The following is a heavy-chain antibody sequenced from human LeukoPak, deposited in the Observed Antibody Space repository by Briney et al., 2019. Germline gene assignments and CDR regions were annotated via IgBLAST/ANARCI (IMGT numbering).Heavy chain of an antibody. CDR2: INPNTGDT. CDR3: ARNTNYFGSGNSFDY. V-gene: IGHV1-2*02. J-gene: IGHJ4*02. D-gene: IGHD3-10*01. CDR1: GYTFTGYH. Sequence: ASVKVPCKASGYTFTGYHMHWVRQAPGQGLEWMGWINPNTGDTNYAQKFQGRVTMTRDTSIDTAYMELSRLKTDDTAVYYCARNTNYFGSGNSFDYWGQGTLVTVSS.